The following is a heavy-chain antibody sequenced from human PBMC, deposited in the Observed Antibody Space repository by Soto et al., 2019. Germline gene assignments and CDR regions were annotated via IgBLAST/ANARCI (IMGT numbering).Heavy chain of an antibody. V-gene: IGHV3-49*03. CDR1: GFTFGDYA. Sequence: QPGGSLRLSCTASGFTFGDYAMSWFRQAPGKGLEWVGFIRSKAYGGTTEYAASVKGRFTISRDDSKSIAYLQMNSLKTEDTAVYYCTRALRFLEWTGDAFDIWGQGTMVTVSS. J-gene: IGHJ3*02. D-gene: IGHD3-3*01. CDR3: TRALRFLEWTGDAFDI. CDR2: IRSKAYGGTT.